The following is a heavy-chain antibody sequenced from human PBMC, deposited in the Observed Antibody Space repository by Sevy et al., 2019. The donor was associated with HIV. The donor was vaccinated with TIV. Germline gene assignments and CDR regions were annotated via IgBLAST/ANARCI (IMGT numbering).Heavy chain of an antibody. J-gene: IGHJ6*02. D-gene: IGHD4-4*01. CDR2: ISYDGSNK. Sequence: GGSLRLSCAASGFTFSSYAMHWVRQAPGKGLEWVAVISYDGSNKYYADSVKGRFTISRDNSRNTLYLQMNSLRAEDTAVYYCARVKSGGRGATVIAYYYYGMDVWGQWTTVTVSS. CDR1: GFTFSSYA. V-gene: IGHV3-30-3*01. CDR3: ARVKSGGRGATVIAYYYYGMDV.